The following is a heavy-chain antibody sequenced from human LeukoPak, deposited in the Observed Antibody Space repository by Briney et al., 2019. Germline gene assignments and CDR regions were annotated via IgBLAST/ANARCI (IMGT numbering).Heavy chain of an antibody. CDR3: ARHRVVRGVIITGYGGFDP. CDR1: GCSFTSYW. V-gene: IGHV5-10-1*01. CDR2: IDRSDSYT. Sequence: GGALKISFQGSGCSFTSYWISWGRPMPGKGVEWMGRIDRSDSYTNYSPSFQGHVTISADKSISTAYLQWSSLKASDTAMYYCARHRVVRGVIITGYGGFDPWGQGTLVTVSS. J-gene: IGHJ5*02. D-gene: IGHD3-10*01.